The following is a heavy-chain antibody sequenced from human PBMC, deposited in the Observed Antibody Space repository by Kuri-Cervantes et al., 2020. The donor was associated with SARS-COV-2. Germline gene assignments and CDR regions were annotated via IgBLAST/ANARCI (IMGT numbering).Heavy chain of an antibody. V-gene: IGHV3-30*02. CDR3: VRDNGPNNYSNYEDYFDY. D-gene: IGHD4-11*01. J-gene: IGHJ4*02. CDR2: IRYDGTNE. CDR1: GFSFSNYG. Sequence: GESLKISCAASGFSFSNYGMHWVRQAPGKGLEWVAFIRYDGTNEYYADSVKGRFTISRDNSKNTLYLQMNSLRAEDTAVYYCVRDNGPNNYSNYEDYFDYWGQGTLVTVSS.